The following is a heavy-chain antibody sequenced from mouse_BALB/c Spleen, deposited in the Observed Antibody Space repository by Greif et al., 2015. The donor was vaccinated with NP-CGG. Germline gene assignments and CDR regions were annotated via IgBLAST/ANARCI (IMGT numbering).Heavy chain of an antibody. J-gene: IGHJ4*01. D-gene: IGHD1-1*01. Sequence: VKLVESGPGLVQPSQSLSITCTVSGFSLTSYGVHWVRQSPGEGLEWLGVIWSGGSTDYNAAFISRLSISKDNSKSQVFFKMNSLQANDTAIYYCARNYGGGYYYAMDYWGQGTSVTVSS. CDR2: IWSGGST. CDR3: ARNYGGGYYYAMDY. V-gene: IGHV2-2*02. CDR1: GFSLTSYG.